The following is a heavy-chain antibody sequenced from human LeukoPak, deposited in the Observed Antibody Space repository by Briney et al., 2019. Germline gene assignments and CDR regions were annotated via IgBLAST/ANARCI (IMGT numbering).Heavy chain of an antibody. V-gene: IGHV3-21*01. J-gene: IGHJ4*02. Sequence: PGGSLRPSCAASGFTFSSYSMNWVRQAPGKGLEWVSSISSSSSYIYYADSVKGRFTISRDNAKNSLYLQMNSLRAEDTAVYYCATGVVPAATSFDYWGQGTLVTVSS. CDR1: GFTFSSYS. D-gene: IGHD2-2*01. CDR2: ISSSSSYI. CDR3: ATGVVPAATSFDY.